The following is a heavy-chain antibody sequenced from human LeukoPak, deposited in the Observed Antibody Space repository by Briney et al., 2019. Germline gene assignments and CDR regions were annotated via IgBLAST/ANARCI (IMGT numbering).Heavy chain of an antibody. CDR2: ISGSGGST. D-gene: IGHD3-10*01. CDR1: GFTFSSYA. J-gene: IGHJ4*02. CDR3: AKPIWFGELFPLDY. Sequence: GGSLRLSCAASGFTFSSYAMSWVRQAPGKGLEWVSAISGSGGSTYYADSVKGRFTISRDNSKNTLYLQMNSLRAEDTAVYYCAKPIWFGELFPLDYWGQGTLVTVSS. V-gene: IGHV3-23*01.